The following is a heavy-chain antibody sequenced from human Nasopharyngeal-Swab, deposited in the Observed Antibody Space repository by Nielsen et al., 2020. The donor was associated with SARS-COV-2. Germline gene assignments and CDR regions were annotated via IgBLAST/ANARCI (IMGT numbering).Heavy chain of an antibody. D-gene: IGHD2-15*01. CDR3: ARDLEAAASYYYFYMDV. V-gene: IGHV1-3*01. Sequence: VRQMPGKGFEWMVGSYSGNGNTGYAQKFQGRVTMTRDTSTSTAYMELSSQRSDDTAVYYCARDLEAAASYYYFYMDVWGKGTAVTVSS. CDR2: SYSGNGNT. J-gene: IGHJ6*03.